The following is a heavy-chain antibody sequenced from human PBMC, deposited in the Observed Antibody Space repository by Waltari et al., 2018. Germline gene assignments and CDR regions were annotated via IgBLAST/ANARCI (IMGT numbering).Heavy chain of an antibody. CDR2: IRYDGSNK. Sequence: QVQLVESGGGVVQPGGSLRLSCAASGFTFSSYGMHWVRQAPGKGLEWVAFIRYDGSNKYYADSVKGRFTISRDNSKNTLYLQMNSLRAEDTAVYYCAKDLGTAAAGFDAFDIWGQGTMVTVSS. V-gene: IGHV3-30*02. J-gene: IGHJ3*02. D-gene: IGHD6-13*01. CDR3: AKDLGTAAAGFDAFDI. CDR1: GFTFSSYG.